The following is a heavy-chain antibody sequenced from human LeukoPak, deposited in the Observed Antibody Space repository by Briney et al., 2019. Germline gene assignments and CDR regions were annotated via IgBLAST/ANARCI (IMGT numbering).Heavy chain of an antibody. J-gene: IGHJ4*02. CDR2: ISSGSSTM. D-gene: IGHD3-3*01. V-gene: IGHV3-48*01. CDR3: ARDGFLEWLLYSYYFDY. CDR1: GFTFSSCA. Sequence: GGSLRLSCAASGFTFSSCAMNWVRQAPGKGLEWVSYISSGSSTMNYADSVKGRFTISRDNAKNSLYLQMNSLRVEDTAVYYCARDGFLEWLLYSYYFDYWGQGTLVTVSS.